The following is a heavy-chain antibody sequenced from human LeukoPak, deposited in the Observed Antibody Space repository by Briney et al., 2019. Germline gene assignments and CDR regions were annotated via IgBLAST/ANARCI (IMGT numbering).Heavy chain of an antibody. D-gene: IGHD1-1*01. J-gene: IGHJ2*01. CDR2: ISYDGSNK. CDR3: ARVVHGIDWYFDL. CDR1: GFTFSSYA. V-gene: IGHV3-30*04. Sequence: GGSLRLSCAASGFTFSSYAMHWVRQAPGKGLEWVAVISYDGSNKYYADSVKGRFTISRDNSKNTLYLQMNSLRAGDTAVYYCARVVHGIDWYFDLWGRGTLVTVSS.